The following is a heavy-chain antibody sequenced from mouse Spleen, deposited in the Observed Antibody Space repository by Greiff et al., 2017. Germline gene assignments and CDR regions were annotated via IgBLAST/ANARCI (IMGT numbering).Heavy chain of an antibody. CDR2: IDPANGNT. D-gene: IGHD1-1*01. CDR3: ARSYYYDGSYPYYFDY. V-gene: IGHV14-3*02. Sequence: EVKLVESGAELVKPGASVKLSCTASGFNIKDTYMHWVKQRPEQGLEWIGRIDPANGNTKYDPKFQGKATITADTSSNTAYLQLSSLTSEDTAVYYCARSYYYDGSYPYYFDYWGQGTTLTVSS. J-gene: IGHJ2*01. CDR1: GFNIKDTY.